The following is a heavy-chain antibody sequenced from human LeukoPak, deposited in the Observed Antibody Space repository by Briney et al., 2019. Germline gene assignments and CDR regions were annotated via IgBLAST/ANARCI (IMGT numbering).Heavy chain of an antibody. CDR1: GGSISSSSYY. CDR3: ARHEQQLVWVDYYYYMDV. D-gene: IGHD6-6*01. J-gene: IGHJ6*03. Sequence: KPSETLSLTCTVSGGSISSSSYYWGWIRQPPGKGLEWIGSIYYSGSTYYNPSLKSRVTISVDTSKNQFSVKLSSVTAADTAVYYCARHEQQLVWVDYYYYMDVWGKGTTVTVSS. V-gene: IGHV4-39*01. CDR2: IYYSGST.